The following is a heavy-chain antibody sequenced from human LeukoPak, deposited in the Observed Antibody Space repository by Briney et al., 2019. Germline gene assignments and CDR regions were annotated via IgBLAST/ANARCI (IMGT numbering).Heavy chain of an antibody. CDR1: GFTFTSSA. CDR3: AADPSVRFLEWLLSDDAFDI. Sequence: GASVKVSCKASGFTFTSSAVQWVRQARGQRLEWIGWIVVGSGNTNYAQKFQERVTITRDMSTSTAYMELSSLRSEDTAVYYCAADPSVRFLEWLLSDDAFDIWGQGTMVTVSS. J-gene: IGHJ3*02. V-gene: IGHV1-58*01. D-gene: IGHD3-3*01. CDR2: IVVGSGNT.